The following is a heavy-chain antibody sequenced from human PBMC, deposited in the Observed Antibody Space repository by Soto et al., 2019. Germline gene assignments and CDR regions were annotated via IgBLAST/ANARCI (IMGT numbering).Heavy chain of an antibody. J-gene: IGHJ4*02. D-gene: IGHD3-3*01. V-gene: IGHV1-18*01. CDR2: ISAYNGNT. CDR1: GYTFTSYG. CDR3: ARDWKYDFWSGHPVLDY. Sequence: ASVKVSCKASGYTFTSYGISWVRQAPGQGLEWMGWISAYNGNTNYAQKLQGRVTMTTDTSTSTAYMELRSLRSDDTAVYYCARDWKYDFWSGHPVLDYWGQGTLVTVAS.